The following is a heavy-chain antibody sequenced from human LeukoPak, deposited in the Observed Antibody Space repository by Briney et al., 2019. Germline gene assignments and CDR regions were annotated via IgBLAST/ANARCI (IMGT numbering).Heavy chain of an antibody. V-gene: IGHV1-69*05. CDR1: GGTFSSYA. D-gene: IGHD3-10*01. Sequence: ASVTVSCKASGGTFSSYAISWVRQAPGQGLEWMGGIIPIFGTANYAQKFQGRVTITTDESTSTAYMELSSLRSEDTAVYYCARARITMVRGVIAFDYWGQGTLVTVSS. CDR3: ARARITMVRGVIAFDY. J-gene: IGHJ4*02. CDR2: IIPIFGTA.